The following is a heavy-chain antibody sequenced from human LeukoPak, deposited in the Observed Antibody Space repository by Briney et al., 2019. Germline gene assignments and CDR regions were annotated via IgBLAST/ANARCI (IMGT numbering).Heavy chain of an antibody. V-gene: IGHV3-48*03. CDR2: TSSSGSTI. J-gene: IGHJ4*02. D-gene: IGHD2-15*01. CDR3: ASPPRGDCSGGSCYDY. CDR1: GFTFSSYE. Sequence: GGSLRLSCAASGFTFSSYEMNWVRQAPGKGLEWVSYTSSSGSTIYYADSVKGRFTISRDNAKNSLYLQMNNLRAEDTAVYYCASPPRGDCSGGSCYDYWGQGTLVTVSS.